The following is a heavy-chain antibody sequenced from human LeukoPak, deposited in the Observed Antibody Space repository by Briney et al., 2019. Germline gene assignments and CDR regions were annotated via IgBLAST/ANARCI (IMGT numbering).Heavy chain of an antibody. CDR1: GGSFSGYY. J-gene: IGHJ4*02. D-gene: IGHD3-10*01. CDR2: INHSGST. Sequence: SETLSLTCAVYGGSFSGYYWSWIRQPPGKGLEWIGKINHSGSTNYNPSLKSRVTISVDTSKNQFSLKLSSVTAADTAVYYCARGLGNYYGSGVDYWGQGTLVTVSS. CDR3: ARGLGNYYGSGVDY. V-gene: IGHV4-34*01.